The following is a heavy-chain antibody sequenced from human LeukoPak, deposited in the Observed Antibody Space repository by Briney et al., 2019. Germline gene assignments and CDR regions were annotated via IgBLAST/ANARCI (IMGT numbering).Heavy chain of an antibody. V-gene: IGHV3-48*04. CDR1: GFTFSSYS. CDR3: ARNFGGGDSSGPYY. J-gene: IGHJ4*02. D-gene: IGHD3-22*01. Sequence: TGGSLRLSCAASGFTFSSYSMNWVRQAPGKGLEWVSYISSSSSTIYYADSVKGRFTISRDNAKNSLYLQMNSLRAEDTAFYYCARNFGGGDSSGPYYWGQGTLVTVSS. CDR2: ISSSSSTI.